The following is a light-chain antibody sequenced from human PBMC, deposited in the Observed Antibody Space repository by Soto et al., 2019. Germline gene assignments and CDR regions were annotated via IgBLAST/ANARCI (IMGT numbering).Light chain of an antibody. CDR1: QTVGKW. CDR2: DAS. V-gene: IGKV3-11*01. J-gene: IGKJ4*01. CDR3: QQRSGWPLT. Sequence: EIVLTQSPATLSLSAGERATISCRASQTVGKWLAWYQQKPGKAPRLLIFDASNLATDVPPRFGGSGSGSDFTLTISSLEPDDFALYYCQQRSGWPLTFGGGT.